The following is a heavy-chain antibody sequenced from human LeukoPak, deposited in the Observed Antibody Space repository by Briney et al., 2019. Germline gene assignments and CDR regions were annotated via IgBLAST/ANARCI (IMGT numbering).Heavy chain of an antibody. J-gene: IGHJ4*02. V-gene: IGHV3-23*01. D-gene: IGHD3-10*01. Sequence: EGSLRLSCAASGFTFSSYAMSWVRQAPGKGRAWVSAISGSGGSTYYADSVKGRFTISRDNSKNTLYLQMNSLRAEDTAVYYCAKQKSLTRRVYWGQGTQVTVSS. CDR1: GFTFSSYA. CDR2: ISGSGGST. CDR3: AKQKSLTRRVY.